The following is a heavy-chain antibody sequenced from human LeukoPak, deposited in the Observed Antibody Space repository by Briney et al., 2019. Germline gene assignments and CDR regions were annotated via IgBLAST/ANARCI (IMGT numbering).Heavy chain of an antibody. J-gene: IGHJ4*02. CDR2: INPNSGAT. Sequence: ASVKVSCKAPGYTFTGYYIHWVRQAPGQGLEWMGWINPNSGATNYAQKSQGRVTMTRDTSISTAYMELSRLRSDDTAVYYCARTRSILRYFDWLFSYWGQGTLVTVSS. CDR1: GYTFTGYY. CDR3: ARTRSILRYFDWLFSY. V-gene: IGHV1-2*02. D-gene: IGHD3-9*01.